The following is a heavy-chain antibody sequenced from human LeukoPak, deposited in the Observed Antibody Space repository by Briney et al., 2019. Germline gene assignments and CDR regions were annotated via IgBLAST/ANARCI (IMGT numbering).Heavy chain of an antibody. CDR1: GGSLSSGGYS. CDR2: IYHSGST. Sequence: SETLSLTCAVSGGSLSSGGYSWRWLRQPPGKGLEWLGYIYHSGSTYYNPSLKSRVTISVDRSKNQFSLKLSSVTAADTAVYYCARGGGNILTGYGAFDIWGQGTMVTVSS. J-gene: IGHJ3*02. CDR3: ARGGGNILTGYGAFDI. V-gene: IGHV4-30-2*01. D-gene: IGHD3-9*01.